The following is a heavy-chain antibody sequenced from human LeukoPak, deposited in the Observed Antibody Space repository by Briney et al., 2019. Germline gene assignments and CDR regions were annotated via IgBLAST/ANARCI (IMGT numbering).Heavy chain of an antibody. CDR3: AKDPDDYGDYGD. CDR1: GFTFSSYA. D-gene: IGHD4-17*01. V-gene: IGHV3-23*01. CDR2: ISGSGGST. J-gene: IGHJ4*02. Sequence: GGSLRLSCAASGFTFSSYAMSWVRQAPGKGLEWISAISGSGGSTYYADSVKGRFTISRDNSKNTLYLQMNSLRAEDTAVYYCAKDPDDYGDYGDWGQGTLVTVSS.